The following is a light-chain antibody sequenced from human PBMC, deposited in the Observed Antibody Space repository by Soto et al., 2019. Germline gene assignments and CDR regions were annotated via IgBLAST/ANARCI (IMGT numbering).Light chain of an antibody. V-gene: IGKV3-15*01. Sequence: EIVMTQSPATLSVSPGEGATLSCRASQSVSSKLAWYQQKPGQAPRLLIYGASTRATGIPARFIGSGSGTDFTLIISSLQSEDSAVYYCQQYNSWLWTFGQGTKVEIK. CDR2: GAS. J-gene: IGKJ1*01. CDR1: QSVSSK. CDR3: QQYNSWLWT.